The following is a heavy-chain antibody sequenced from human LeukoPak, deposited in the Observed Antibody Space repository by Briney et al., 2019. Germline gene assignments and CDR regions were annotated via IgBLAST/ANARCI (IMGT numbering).Heavy chain of an antibody. CDR2: IYISGST. V-gene: IGHV4-61*02. CDR1: GGSISSGSYY. Sequence: PSQTLSLTCTVSGGSISSGSYYWDWIRQPAGKGLEWIGRIYISGSTNYNPSLKSRVTISIDTSKNQFSLKLSSVTAADTAVYYCARETVTGTTGFDYWGQGTLVTVSS. CDR3: ARETVTGTTGFDY. D-gene: IGHD1-7*01. J-gene: IGHJ4*02.